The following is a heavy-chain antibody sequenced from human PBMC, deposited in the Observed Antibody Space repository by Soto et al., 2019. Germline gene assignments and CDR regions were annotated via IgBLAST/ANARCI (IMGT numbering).Heavy chain of an antibody. Sequence: PGESLKISCKGSGYSFTTYWINWVRQMPGKGLEWMGRIDPSDSNTNYSPSFQGHVTISADKSISTAYLQWSSLKASDTAMYYCTRRTYGMDVWGQGTTVTVSS. CDR3: TRRTYGMDV. V-gene: IGHV5-10-1*01. J-gene: IGHJ6*02. CDR2: IDPSDSNT. CDR1: GYSFTTYW.